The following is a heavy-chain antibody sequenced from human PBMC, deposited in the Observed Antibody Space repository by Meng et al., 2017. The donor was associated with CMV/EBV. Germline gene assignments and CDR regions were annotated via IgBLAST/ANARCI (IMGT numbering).Heavy chain of an antibody. CDR1: GGSISSSSYY. Sequence: SETLSLTCAVYGGSISSSSYYWGWIRQPPGKGLEWIGSIYYSGSTYYNPSLKSRVTISVDTSKNQFSLKLSSVTAADTAVYYCAREPDHYNWNRNSAHNWFDPWGQGTLVTVSS. CDR3: AREPDHYNWNRNSAHNWFDP. V-gene: IGHV4-39*07. D-gene: IGHD1-20*01. CDR2: IYYSGST. J-gene: IGHJ5*02.